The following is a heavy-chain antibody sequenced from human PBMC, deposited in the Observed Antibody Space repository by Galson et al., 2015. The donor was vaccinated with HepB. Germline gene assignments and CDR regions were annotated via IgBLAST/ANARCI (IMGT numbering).Heavy chain of an antibody. V-gene: IGHV3-30*18. D-gene: IGHD6-13*01. CDR3: AKDPKSIHLGRIAFLRDYYYYGMDV. CDR1: GFTFSSYG. J-gene: IGHJ6*02. CDR2: ISYDGSNK. Sequence: SLRLSCAASGFTFSSYGMHWVRQAPGKGLEWVAVISYDGSNKYYADSVKGRFTISRDNPKNTLYLQMNSLRAEDTAVYYCAKDPKSIHLGRIAFLRDYYYYGMDVWGQGTTVTVSS.